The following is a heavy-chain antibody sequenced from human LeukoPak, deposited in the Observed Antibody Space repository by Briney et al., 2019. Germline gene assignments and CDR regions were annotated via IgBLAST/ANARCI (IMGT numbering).Heavy chain of an antibody. CDR2: ISGSGTTT. Sequence: PGGSLRLSCAASGFTFNNFAMSWVRQAPGEGLEWVSAISGSGTTTFYADSVKGRFTISRDNSKNTLYLQMNSLKPEDTAVYYCTRHHSRVGDAFDIWGLGTMVTVSS. J-gene: IGHJ3*02. CDR1: GFTFNNFA. V-gene: IGHV3-23*01. CDR3: TRHHSRVGDAFDI.